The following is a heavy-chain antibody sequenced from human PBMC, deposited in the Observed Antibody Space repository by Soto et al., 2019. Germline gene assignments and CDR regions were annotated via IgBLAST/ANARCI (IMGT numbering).Heavy chain of an antibody. CDR3: ATPQDYDGCHYIDYFNY. J-gene: IGHJ4*02. V-gene: IGHV1-3*01. Sequence: ASVKVSCKASGYTFTSYAMHWVRQAPGQRLEWMGWINAGNGNTKYSQKFQGRVTITRDTPANTAYMELNSLISEDTAVYYCATPQDYDGCHYIDYFNYWGQGALVTV. CDR1: GYTFTSYA. CDR2: INAGNGNT. D-gene: IGHD3-22*01.